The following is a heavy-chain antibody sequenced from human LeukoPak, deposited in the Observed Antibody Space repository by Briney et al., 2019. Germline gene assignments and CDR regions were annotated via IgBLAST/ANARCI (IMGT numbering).Heavy chain of an antibody. J-gene: IGHJ4*02. Sequence: SGGALRLSWSAPGFPFRSHWMHWGRQAPGKGLEWVSLINTDGSRTNYADSVKGRFTISRNNAKNTVYLQMNSLRAEDTAVYYGARDNNRRWDYWGQGTLVTVSS. CDR2: INTDGSRT. V-gene: IGHV3-74*01. CDR1: GFPFRSHW. CDR3: ARDNNRRWDY. D-gene: IGHD2/OR15-2a*01.